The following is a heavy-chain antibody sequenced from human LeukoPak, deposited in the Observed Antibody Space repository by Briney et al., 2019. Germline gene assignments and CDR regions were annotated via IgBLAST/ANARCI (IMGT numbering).Heavy chain of an antibody. CDR1: RFSFNSDW. CDR2: IKHDESEK. Sequence: GGSLRLSCAAPRFSFNSDWMDWVRQAPGKGLEWVANIKHDESEKNYLDSVKGRFTISRDNAQNSLYLQMNGLRVEDTAVYYCTRRLDDWGQGTLVTVSS. CDR3: TRRLDD. J-gene: IGHJ4*02. D-gene: IGHD3-16*01. V-gene: IGHV3-7*01.